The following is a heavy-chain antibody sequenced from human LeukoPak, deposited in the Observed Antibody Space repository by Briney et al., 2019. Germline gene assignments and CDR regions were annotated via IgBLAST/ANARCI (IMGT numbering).Heavy chain of an antibody. Sequence: GESLKISCKGSGYSFTSYWNGWVRQMPGKGLEWMGIIYPGDSDTRYSPSFQGQVTISADKSISTAYLQWSSLKASDTAMYYCARKGTTVTSHYYYGMDVWGQGTTVTVSS. J-gene: IGHJ6*02. D-gene: IGHD4-4*01. CDR2: IYPGDSDT. V-gene: IGHV5-51*01. CDR3: ARKGTTVTSHYYYGMDV. CDR1: GYSFTSYW.